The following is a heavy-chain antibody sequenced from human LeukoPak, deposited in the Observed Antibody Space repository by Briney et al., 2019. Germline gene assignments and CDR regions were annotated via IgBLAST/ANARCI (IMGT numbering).Heavy chain of an antibody. J-gene: IGHJ4*02. CDR2: IIPIFGTA. Sequence: SVKVSCKASGGTFSSYAISWVRQAPGQGLEWMGGIIPIFGTANYAQKFQGRVTIAADKSTSTAYMELSSLRSEDTAVYYCARDSGADIVVVPAASDYWGQGTLVTVSS. CDR3: ARDSGADIVVVPAASDY. V-gene: IGHV1-69*06. D-gene: IGHD2-2*01. CDR1: GGTFSSYA.